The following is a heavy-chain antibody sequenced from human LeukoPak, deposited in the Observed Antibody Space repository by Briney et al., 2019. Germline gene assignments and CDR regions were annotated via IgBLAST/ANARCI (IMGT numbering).Heavy chain of an antibody. CDR1: AGSISSTRYY. V-gene: IGHV4-39*01. J-gene: IGHJ5*02. CDR3: ALNFDYYGSGSSNWFDP. Sequence: SETLSLTCTVPAGSISSTRYYWGWIRQPPGKGLEWIGSIYYSGSTYYNPSLKSRVTIFVDTSKNQFSLKLSSETAADTAVYYCALNFDYYGSGSSNWFDPWGQGTLVTVSS. D-gene: IGHD3-10*01. CDR2: IYYSGST.